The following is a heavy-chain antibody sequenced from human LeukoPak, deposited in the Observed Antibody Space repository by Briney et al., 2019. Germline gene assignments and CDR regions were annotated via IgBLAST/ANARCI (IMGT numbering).Heavy chain of an antibody. CDR2: IIPILGIA. Sequence: SVKVSCKASGGTFSSYAISWVRQAPGQGLEWMGRIIPILGIANYAQKFQGRVTITADKSTSTAYMELSSLRSEDTAVYYCARDRIGRDGYNSYYYYGMDVWGQGTTVTVSS. CDR1: GGTFSSYA. V-gene: IGHV1-69*04. CDR3: ARDRIGRDGYNSYYYYGMDV. J-gene: IGHJ6*02. D-gene: IGHD5-24*01.